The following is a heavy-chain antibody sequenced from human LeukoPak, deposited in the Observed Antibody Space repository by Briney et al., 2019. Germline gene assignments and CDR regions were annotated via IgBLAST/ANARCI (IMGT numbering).Heavy chain of an antibody. Sequence: SETLSLTCSVSGYSISSGYYWGWIRQPPGMGLEWIGNIYHSGSTYYNPSLKSRVTISLDTSKNQFSLKLSSVTAADTAVYYCARGLRNYYDFWSGYYHFDYWGQGTLVTVSS. D-gene: IGHD3-3*01. CDR3: ARGLRNYYDFWSGYYHFDY. J-gene: IGHJ4*02. CDR2: IYHSGST. V-gene: IGHV4-38-2*02. CDR1: GYSISSGYY.